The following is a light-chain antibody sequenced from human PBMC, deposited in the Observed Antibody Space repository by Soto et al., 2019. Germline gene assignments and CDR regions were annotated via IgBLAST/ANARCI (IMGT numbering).Light chain of an antibody. CDR1: QSISNW. J-gene: IGKJ4*01. V-gene: IGKV1-5*01. CDR3: QQYDSYPLT. CDR2: AAS. Sequence: DIQMTQSPSTVSAYVGDRVTITCRASQSISNWLAWYQQKPGKAPKLLIYAASSLQSGVPSRLSGSGSGTEFTLTISSLQPDDFATYYCQQYDSYPLTFGGGTKVDIK.